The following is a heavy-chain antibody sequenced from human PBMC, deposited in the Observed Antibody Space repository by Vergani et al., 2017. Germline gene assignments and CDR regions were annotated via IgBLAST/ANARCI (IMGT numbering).Heavy chain of an antibody. Sequence: QVQLVESGGGVVQPGRSLRLSCAASGFTFSNYGMHWVRQAPGKGLEWVAVIWYDGSNKYYADSVKGRFTISRDNSKNTLYLQMNSLRAEDTAVYYCAKASYYDSSGYYSLMIGYWGQGTLVTVSS. J-gene: IGHJ4*02. D-gene: IGHD3-22*01. CDR1: GFTFSNYG. V-gene: IGHV3-33*06. CDR2: IWYDGSNK. CDR3: AKASYYDSSGYYSLMIGY.